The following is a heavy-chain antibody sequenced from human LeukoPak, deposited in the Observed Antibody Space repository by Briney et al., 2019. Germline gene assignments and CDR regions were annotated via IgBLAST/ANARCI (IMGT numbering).Heavy chain of an antibody. CDR3: ARAVGATAMAPDY. Sequence: SETLSLTCTVSGGSISSYYWSWIRQPPGKGLEWIGYIYYSGSTNYNPSLKSRVTISVDTSKNQFSLKLSSVTAADTAVYYCARAVGATAMAPDYWGQGTLVTVSP. CDR2: IYYSGST. D-gene: IGHD5-18*01. CDR1: GGSISSYY. V-gene: IGHV4-59*01. J-gene: IGHJ4*02.